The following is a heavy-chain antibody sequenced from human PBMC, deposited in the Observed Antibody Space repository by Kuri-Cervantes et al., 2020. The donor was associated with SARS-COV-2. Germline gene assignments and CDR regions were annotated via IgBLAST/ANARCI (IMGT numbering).Heavy chain of an antibody. Sequence: GESLKISCAASGFTFSSYSMNWVRQAPGKGLEWVSSISSSSSYIYYADSVKGRFTISRDNAKNSVYLQMNSLRAEDTAVYYCARDLGLRFLEWLLYYWGQGTLVTVSS. CDR3: ARDLGLRFLEWLLYY. CDR2: ISSSSSYI. CDR1: GFTFSSYS. D-gene: IGHD3-3*01. J-gene: IGHJ4*02. V-gene: IGHV3-21*04.